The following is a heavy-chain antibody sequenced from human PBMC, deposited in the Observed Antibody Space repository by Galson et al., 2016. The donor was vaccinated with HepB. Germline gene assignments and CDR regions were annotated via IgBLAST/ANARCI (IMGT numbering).Heavy chain of an antibody. CDR2: IIPVFGTA. J-gene: IGHJ3*02. CDR1: GGTFANYA. CDR3: ASPYFYDTSGYRPAGDAFDI. D-gene: IGHD3-22*01. V-gene: IGHV1-69*13. Sequence: SVKVSCKAPGGTFANYAISWVRQAPGQGLEWMGGIIPVFGTANYAQKFQGRVTITADESTSTAYMELSSLRSEDTAVYYCASPYFYDTSGYRPAGDAFDIWGQGTMVTVSS.